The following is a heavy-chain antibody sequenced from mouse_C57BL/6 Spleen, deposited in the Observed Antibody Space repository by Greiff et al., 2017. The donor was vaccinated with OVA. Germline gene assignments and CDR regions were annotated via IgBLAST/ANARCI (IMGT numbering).Heavy chain of an antibody. CDR3: ARGGENYYSNLYYFDY. D-gene: IGHD2-5*01. CDR1: GYTFTSYW. CDR2: IYPSDSDT. J-gene: IGHJ2*01. V-gene: IGHV1-61*01. Sequence: VQLQQPGAELVRPGSSVKLSCKASGYTFTSYWMDWVKQRPGQGLEWIGNIYPSDSDTHYNQKFKDKATLTVDKSSSTAYMQLSSLTSEDSAVYYCARGGENYYSNLYYFDYWGQGTTLTVSS.